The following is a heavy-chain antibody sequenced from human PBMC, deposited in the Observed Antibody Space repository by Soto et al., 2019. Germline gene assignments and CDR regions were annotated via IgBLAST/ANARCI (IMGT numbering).Heavy chain of an antibody. V-gene: IGHV3-23*01. CDR2: ISGSGGST. CDR3: AKDRDFLGITVTYFDY. CDR1: AFTFNSYA. Sequence: GGSLRLSCAASAFTFNSYAMSWVRQAPGKGLEWVSAISGSGGSTYYADSVKGRFTISRDNSKNTLYLQMNSLRAEDTAVYYCAKDRDFLGITVTYFDYWGQGTLVTVSS. D-gene: IGHD4-17*01. J-gene: IGHJ4*02.